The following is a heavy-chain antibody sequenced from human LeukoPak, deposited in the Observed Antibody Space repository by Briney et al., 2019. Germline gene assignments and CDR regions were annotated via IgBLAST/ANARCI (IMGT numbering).Heavy chain of an antibody. J-gene: IGHJ4*02. D-gene: IGHD3-10*01. CDR1: GFTVSSNY. CDR2: IYSGGST. CDR3: ARDSPYYGSGSYID. V-gene: IGHV3-53*01. Sequence: GGSLRLSCAASGFTVSSNYMSWVRQAPGKGLEWVSVIYSGGSTYYADSVKGRFTISRDNSKNTLYLQMNSLRAEDTAVYYCARDSPYYGSGSYIDWGQGTLVTVSS.